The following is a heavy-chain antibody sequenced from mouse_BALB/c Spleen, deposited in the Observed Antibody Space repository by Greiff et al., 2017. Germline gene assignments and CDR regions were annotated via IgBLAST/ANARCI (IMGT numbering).Heavy chain of an antibody. CDR1: GFTFSSYT. J-gene: IGHJ4*01. Sequence: EVKLMESGGGLVQPGGSLKLSCAASGFTFSSYTMSWVRQTPEKSLEWVAYISNGGGSTYYPDTVKGRFTISRDNAKNTLYLQMSSLKSEDTAMYYCASGIYYGNYDYAMDYWGQGTSVTVSS. D-gene: IGHD2-1*01. V-gene: IGHV5-12-2*01. CDR2: ISNGGGST. CDR3: ASGIYYGNYDYAMDY.